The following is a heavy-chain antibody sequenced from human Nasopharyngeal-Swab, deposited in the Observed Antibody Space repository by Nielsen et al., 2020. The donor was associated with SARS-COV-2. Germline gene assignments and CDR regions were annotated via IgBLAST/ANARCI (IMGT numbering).Heavy chain of an antibody. V-gene: IGHV3-30-3*01. J-gene: IGHJ3*02. CDR2: ISYDGSNK. D-gene: IGHD6-19*01. CDR3: ARRPRSGWYDTDAFDI. Sequence: GESLKISCAASGFTFSSYVMHWVRQAPGKGLEWVAVISYDGSNKYYADSVKGRFTISRDNAKNSLYLQMNSLRAEDTAVYYCARRPRSGWYDTDAFDIWGQGTMVTVSS. CDR1: GFTFSSYV.